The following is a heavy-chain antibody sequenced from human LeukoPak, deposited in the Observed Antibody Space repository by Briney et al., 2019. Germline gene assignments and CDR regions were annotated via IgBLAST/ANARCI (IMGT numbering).Heavy chain of an antibody. CDR1: GFTFSSYG. D-gene: IGHD3-10*01. J-gene: IGHJ4*02. CDR2: IRYDGSNK. CDR3: AKERVDYYGSGSYYNTFFFDY. V-gene: IGHV3-30*02. Sequence: GGSLRLSCAASGFTFSSYGMHWVRQAPGKGLEWVAFIRYDGSNKYYADSVKGRFTISRDNSKNTLYLQMNSLRAEDTAVYYCAKERVDYYGSGSYYNTFFFDYWGQGTLVTVSS.